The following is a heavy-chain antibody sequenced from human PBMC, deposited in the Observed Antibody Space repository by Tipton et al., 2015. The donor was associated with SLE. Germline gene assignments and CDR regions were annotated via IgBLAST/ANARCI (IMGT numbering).Heavy chain of an antibody. V-gene: IGHV1-18*01. CDR1: GYTFASYG. D-gene: IGHD4-17*01. CDR3: ARARDVGGDDFDY. Sequence: QSGAEVKEPGASVKVSCKVYGYTFASYGFSWVRQAPGQGLEWLGWINPFNGNTNSAQKFQGRVTTTTDTSTATAYMELRSLRSDDTAVYYCARARDVGGDDFDYWGQGTLVTVSS. CDR2: INPFNGNT. J-gene: IGHJ4*02.